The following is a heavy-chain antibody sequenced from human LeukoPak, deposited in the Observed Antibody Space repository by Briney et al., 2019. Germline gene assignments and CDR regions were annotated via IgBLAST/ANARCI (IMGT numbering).Heavy chain of an antibody. CDR2: IRNKANSYAT. CDR3: TRQDANSDY. CDR1: GFTFSGSA. J-gene: IGHJ4*02. V-gene: IGHV3-73*01. Sequence: GGSLRLSCAASGFTFSGSAMHWVRQASGEGLEWVGRIRNKANSYATAYAASVKGRFIISRDDSKNTAYLQMNSLKTEDTAVYYCTRQDANSDYWGQGTLVTVSS.